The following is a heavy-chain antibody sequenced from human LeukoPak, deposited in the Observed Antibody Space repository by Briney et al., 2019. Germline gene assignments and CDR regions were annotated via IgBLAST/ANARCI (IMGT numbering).Heavy chain of an antibody. J-gene: IGHJ4*02. D-gene: IGHD4-17*01. CDR1: GGSISSHY. Sequence: SETLSLTCTVSGGSISSHYWSWIRQPPGKGLEWIGYIYYSGSTNYNPSLKSRVTISVDTSKNQFSLKLSSVTAADTAVYYCARGNYGDYGGDFDYWGQGTLVTVSS. CDR3: ARGNYGDYGGDFDY. CDR2: IYYSGST. V-gene: IGHV4-59*11.